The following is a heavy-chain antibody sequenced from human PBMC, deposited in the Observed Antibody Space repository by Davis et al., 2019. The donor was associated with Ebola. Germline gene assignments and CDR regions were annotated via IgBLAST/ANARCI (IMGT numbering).Heavy chain of an antibody. D-gene: IGHD5-18*01. CDR1: GFTFSSYT. CDR3: ARVLRQLFDY. J-gene: IGHJ4*02. V-gene: IGHV3-30*04. CDR2: ISHDGGNQYYADSSNQ. Sequence: GESLKISCAASGFTFSSYTMHWVRQAPGKGLEWVALISHDGGNQYYADSSNQYYADSVKGRFTISRDNSKNTLYLQINSLRAEDTAVYYCARVLRQLFDYWGQGTLVTVSS.